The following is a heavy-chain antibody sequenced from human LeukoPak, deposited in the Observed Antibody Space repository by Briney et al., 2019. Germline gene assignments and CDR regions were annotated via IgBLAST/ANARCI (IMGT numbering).Heavy chain of an antibody. V-gene: IGHV1-18*01. D-gene: IGHD5-18*01. CDR1: GYTFTSYG. CDR2: ISAYNGNT. Sequence: ASVKVSCKSSGYTFTSYGISWVRQAPGQGLEWMGWISAYNGNTNYAQKLQGRVTMTTDTSTRTDYLELRSLRSDDTAVYYCAISLEGYSYGPFDYWGQGTLVTVSS. J-gene: IGHJ4*02. CDR3: AISLEGYSYGPFDY.